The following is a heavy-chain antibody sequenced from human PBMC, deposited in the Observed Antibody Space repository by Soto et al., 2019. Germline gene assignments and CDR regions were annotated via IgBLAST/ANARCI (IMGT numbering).Heavy chain of an antibody. CDR1: GYSISSGYY. CDR3: ARALTSAVVDC. J-gene: IGHJ4*02. V-gene: IGHV4-38-2*01. Sequence: SETLSLTCAVSGYSISSGYYWGWVRQPPGKGLEWIGSVYHSGSTYYNPSLKSRVTISVDTSKNHFSLNLHSVTAADTAVYYCARALTSAVVDCWGQGSLVTVSS. D-gene: IGHD2-15*01. CDR2: VYHSGST.